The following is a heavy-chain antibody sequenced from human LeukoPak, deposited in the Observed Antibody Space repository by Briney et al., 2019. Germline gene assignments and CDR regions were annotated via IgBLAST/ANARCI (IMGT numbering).Heavy chain of an antibody. CDR3: AKDPRPRPESFWSGYYSIYYGMDV. CDR2: ISGSGGST. J-gene: IGHJ6*02. CDR1: GFTFSSYS. D-gene: IGHD3-3*01. V-gene: IGHV3-23*01. Sequence: GGSLRLSCAASGFTFSSYSMNWVRQAPGKGLEWVSAISGSGGSTYYADSVKGRFTISRDNSKNTLYLQMNSLRAEDTAVYYCAKDPRPRPESFWSGYYSIYYGMDVWGQGTTVTVSS.